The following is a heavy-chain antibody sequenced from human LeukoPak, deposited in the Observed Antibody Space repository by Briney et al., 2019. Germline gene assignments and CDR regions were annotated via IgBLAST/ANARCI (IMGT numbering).Heavy chain of an antibody. CDR3: ARVKGNTATTSALDY. V-gene: IGHV1-2*02. D-gene: IGHD5-18*01. CDR2: INPNSGGT. J-gene: IGHJ4*02. CDR1: GYTFTGYY. Sequence: ASVKVSCKASGYTFTGYYMHWVRQAPGQGLEWVGWINPNSGGTNYAQKFQGRVTMTRDTSISTAYMELSRLRSDDTAVYYCARVKGNTATTSALDYWGQGTLVTVSS.